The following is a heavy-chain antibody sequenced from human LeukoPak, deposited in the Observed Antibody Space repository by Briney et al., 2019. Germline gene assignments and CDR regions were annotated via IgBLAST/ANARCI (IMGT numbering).Heavy chain of an antibody. V-gene: IGHV4-39*01. CDR3: ARHHPYYDFWSGYIYYYYYYGMDV. CDR1: GGSISSSSYY. D-gene: IGHD3-3*01. J-gene: IGHJ6*02. CDR2: IYYSGST. Sequence: SETLSLTCTVSGGSISSSSYYWGWIRQPPGKGLEWIGSIYYSGSTYYNPSLKSRATISVDTSKNQFSLKLSSVTAADTAVYYCARHHPYYDFWSGYIYYYYYYGMDVWGQGTTVTVSS.